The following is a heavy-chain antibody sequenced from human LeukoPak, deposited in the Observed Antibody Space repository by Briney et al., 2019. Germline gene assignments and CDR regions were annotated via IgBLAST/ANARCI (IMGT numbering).Heavy chain of an antibody. Sequence: SQTLSLTCTVSSGSISSGGYYWSWIRQHPGKGLEWIGYIYYSGSTYYNPSLKSRVTISVDTSKNQFSLKLSSVTAADTAVYYCARLSSSWYRWFDPWGQGTLVTVSS. CDR1: SGSISSGGYY. CDR3: ARLSSSWYRWFDP. V-gene: IGHV4-31*03. D-gene: IGHD6-13*01. CDR2: IYYSGST. J-gene: IGHJ5*02.